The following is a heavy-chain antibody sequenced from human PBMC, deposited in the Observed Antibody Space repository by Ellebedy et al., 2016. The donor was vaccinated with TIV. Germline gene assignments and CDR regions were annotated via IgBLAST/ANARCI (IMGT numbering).Heavy chain of an antibody. V-gene: IGHV4-34*01. CDR1: GGSFSNYY. J-gene: IGHJ3*02. CDR3: ARGLLSLSAFDI. CDR2: IHYSGRT. Sequence: SETLSLTCAVYGGSFSNYYWSWIRQPPGKGLEWIGSIHYSGRTYYNPSLKSRVTISVDTSKNQFSLMVNSVTAADTAVYYCARGLLSLSAFDIWGQGTMGTVSS. D-gene: IGHD3-10*01.